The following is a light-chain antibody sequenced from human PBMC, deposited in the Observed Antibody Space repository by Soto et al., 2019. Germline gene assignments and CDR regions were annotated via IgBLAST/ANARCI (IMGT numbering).Light chain of an antibody. CDR2: WAS. CDR3: QQYYSTPYT. J-gene: IGKJ2*01. Sequence: DIVMTQSPDSLAVSLGERATINCKSSQSALYSSNNKNYLAWYQQKPGQPPKLLIYWASIRESGVPDRFSGSGSGIDFTLTISSLQAEDVAVYYCQQYYSTPYTFGQGTKLEIK. V-gene: IGKV4-1*01. CDR1: QSALYSSNNKNY.